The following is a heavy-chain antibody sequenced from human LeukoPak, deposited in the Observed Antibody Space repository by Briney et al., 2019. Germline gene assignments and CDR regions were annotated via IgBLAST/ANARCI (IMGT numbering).Heavy chain of an antibody. CDR1: GGTFSNYA. CDR3: ATPRGTYYYDRSDAFDI. Sequence: SVKVSCKASGGTFSNYAINWVRQAPGQGLEWMGRIIPIFGTLNYAQKFQGRVTITTDESTSTAYMELSSLRSEETAVYYCATPRGTYYYDRSDAFDIWGPGTLVIVSS. CDR2: IIPIFGTL. J-gene: IGHJ3*02. V-gene: IGHV1-69*05. D-gene: IGHD3-22*01.